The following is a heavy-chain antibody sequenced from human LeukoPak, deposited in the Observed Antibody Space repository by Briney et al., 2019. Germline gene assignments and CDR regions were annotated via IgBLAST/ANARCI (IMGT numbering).Heavy chain of an antibody. D-gene: IGHD2-15*01. V-gene: IGHV3-23*01. J-gene: IGHJ4*02. CDR3: AKGQRWELPLDY. CDR2: FSGSNDNT. CDR1: GFTFNSYA. Sequence: PGGSLRLSCAASGFTFNSYAMSWVRQAPGKGLEWVSAFSGSNDNTYYADSVKGRFTISRDNSKNTLYLQMNSLRAEDTALYYCAKGQRWELPLDYWGQGTLVTVSS.